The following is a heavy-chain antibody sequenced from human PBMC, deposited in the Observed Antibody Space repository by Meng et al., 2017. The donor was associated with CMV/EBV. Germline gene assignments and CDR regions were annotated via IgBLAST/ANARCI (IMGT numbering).Heavy chain of an antibody. CDR2: ISSSSSTI. D-gene: IGHD5-12*01. Sequence: GGSLRLSCAASGFTFSSYSMNWVRQAPGKGLEWVSYISSSSSTIYYADSVKGRFTISRDNAKNSLYLQMNSLRAEDTAVYHCARDFSGYDFNYWGQGTLVTVSS. CDR3: ARDFSGYDFNY. J-gene: IGHJ4*02. CDR1: GFTFSSYS. V-gene: IGHV3-48*04.